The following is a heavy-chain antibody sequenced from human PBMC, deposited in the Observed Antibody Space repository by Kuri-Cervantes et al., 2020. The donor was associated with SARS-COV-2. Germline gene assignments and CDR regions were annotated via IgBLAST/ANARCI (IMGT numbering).Heavy chain of an antibody. Sequence: SETLSLTCAVYGGSFSGYYWSWIRQPPGKGLEWIGEINHSGSTNYNPSLKSRVTISVDTSKNQFSLKLSSVTAADTAVYYCASSSSQTAAALPFDYWGQGTLVTVSS. CDR1: GGSFSGYY. CDR3: ASSSSQTAAALPFDY. CDR2: INHSGST. J-gene: IGHJ4*02. V-gene: IGHV4-34*09. D-gene: IGHD6-13*01.